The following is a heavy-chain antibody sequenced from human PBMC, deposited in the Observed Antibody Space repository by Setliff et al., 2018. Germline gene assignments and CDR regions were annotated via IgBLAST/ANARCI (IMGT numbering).Heavy chain of an antibody. D-gene: IGHD3-10*01. CDR2: TIPFFGTT. J-gene: IGHJ6*03. CDR3: ARLWSFYMDV. CDR1: GYTLTNYY. V-gene: IGHV1-69*05. Sequence: SVKVSCKASGYTLTNYYMHWVRQAPGQGLEWMGGTIPFFGTTNYAQKFQGRVTITTDESTSTAYMELSSLRSEDTAVYYCARLWSFYMDVWGKGTTVTVSS.